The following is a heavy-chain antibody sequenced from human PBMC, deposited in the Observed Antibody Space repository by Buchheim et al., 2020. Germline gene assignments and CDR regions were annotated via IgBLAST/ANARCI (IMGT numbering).Heavy chain of an antibody. CDR1: GFTFSSYA. V-gene: IGHV3-23*01. CDR2: ISGSGGST. Sequence: EVQLLESGGGLVQTGGSLRLSCAASGFTFSSYAMSWVRQAPGKGLEWVSGISGSGGSTYYADSVKGRFTISRENSKNKLYLQMNSLRAEDTAVYYCAKATIFGVVNYGMDVWGQGTT. D-gene: IGHD3-3*01. J-gene: IGHJ6*02. CDR3: AKATIFGVVNYGMDV.